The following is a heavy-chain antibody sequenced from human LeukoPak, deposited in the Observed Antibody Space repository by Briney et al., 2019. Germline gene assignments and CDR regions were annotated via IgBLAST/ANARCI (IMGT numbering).Heavy chain of an antibody. CDR1: GGSISSYY. Sequence: PSETLSLTCTVSGGSISSYYWSWIRQPAGKGLEWIVRIYKSGSTNYNPSLKSRITMSVDTSKNQFSLKLSSVTAADTAVYYCARDVYYARSGIVYYYYYMDVWGKGTTVTISS. J-gene: IGHJ6*03. CDR3: ARDVYYARSGIVYYYYYMDV. V-gene: IGHV4-4*07. CDR2: IYKSGST. D-gene: IGHD3-22*01.